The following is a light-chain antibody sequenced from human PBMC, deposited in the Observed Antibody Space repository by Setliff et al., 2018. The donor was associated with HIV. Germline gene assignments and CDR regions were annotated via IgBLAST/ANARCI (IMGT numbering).Light chain of an antibody. CDR1: SSDLGSYDL. J-gene: IGLJ1*01. CDR2: DVS. Sequence: QSALTQHASVSGSPGQSITISCTGTSSDLGSYDLVSWFQQHPGKAPKLVIYDVSHRPSGVSDRFSGSKSGNTASLTISGLQAADEGDYYCSSYTSDSSLVFGTGTKVTVL. V-gene: IGLV2-14*02. CDR3: SSYTSDSSLV.